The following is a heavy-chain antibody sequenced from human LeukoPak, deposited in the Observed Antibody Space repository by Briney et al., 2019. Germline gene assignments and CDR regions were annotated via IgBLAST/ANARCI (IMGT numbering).Heavy chain of an antibody. CDR3: ARGVYNYYYMDV. V-gene: IGHV4-59*11. J-gene: IGHJ6*03. CDR1: VASISSHY. CDR2: VFSTGDT. Sequence: SETLSLTRTVTVASISSHYWIWVRQPPGRGLEGIGYVFSTGDTTYSPSLKSRVPITVDMDENQFSLKLNAVTAADTAVYYCARGVYNYYYMDVWGRGATVTVSS.